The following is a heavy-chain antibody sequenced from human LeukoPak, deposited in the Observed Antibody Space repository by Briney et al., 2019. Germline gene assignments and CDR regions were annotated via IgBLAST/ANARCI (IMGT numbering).Heavy chain of an antibody. D-gene: IGHD1-26*01. CDR3: AKDGEWQLRGHSYCDL. J-gene: IGHJ2*01. CDR2: ISSSSSYI. CDR1: GFTFSSYS. V-gene: IGHV3-21*01. Sequence: GGSLRLSCAASGFTFSSYSMNWVRQAPGKGLEWVSSISSSSSYIYYADSVKGRFTISRDNAKNSLYLQMNSLRAEDTAVYYCAKDGEWQLRGHSYCDLWGRGTLVTVSS.